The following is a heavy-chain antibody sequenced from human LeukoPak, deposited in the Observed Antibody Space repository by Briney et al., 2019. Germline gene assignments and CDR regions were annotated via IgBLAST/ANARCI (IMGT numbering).Heavy chain of an antibody. Sequence: QPGGSLRLSCAASGFTFSSYGMHRVRQAPGKGLEWVAFIRYDGSNKYYADPVKGRFTISRDNSKNTLYLQMNSLRVEDTAVYYCARGKYYYDSSGPEYFQHWGQGTLVTVSS. CDR1: GFTFSSYG. V-gene: IGHV3-30*02. CDR3: ARGKYYYDSSGPEYFQH. D-gene: IGHD3-22*01. J-gene: IGHJ1*01. CDR2: IRYDGSNK.